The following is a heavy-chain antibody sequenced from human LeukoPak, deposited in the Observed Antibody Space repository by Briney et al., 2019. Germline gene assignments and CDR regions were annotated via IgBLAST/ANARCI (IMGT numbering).Heavy chain of an antibody. CDR2: IYYTGGT. J-gene: IGHJ3*02. CDR1: GGSISPFY. Sequence: SETLSPTCTVSGGSISPFYWNWIRQPPGKGLEWIGYIYYTGGTSYSPSLNSRATISVDTSKNQISLKLNSVTAADTAVYYCAREQTGVAFDIWGQGTMVTVSS. D-gene: IGHD7-27*01. V-gene: IGHV4-59*12. CDR3: AREQTGVAFDI.